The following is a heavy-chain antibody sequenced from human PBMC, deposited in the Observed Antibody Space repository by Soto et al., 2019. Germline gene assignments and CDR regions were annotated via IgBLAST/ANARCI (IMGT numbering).Heavy chain of an antibody. CDR3: ALALSTTDYDSSGYYLYYFDY. J-gene: IGHJ4*02. V-gene: IGHV2-5*01. CDR2: IYWNDDK. D-gene: IGHD3-22*01. Sequence: QITLKESGPTLVKPTQPLTLTCTFSGFSLSTSGVGVGWIRQPPGKALEWLALIYWNDDKRYSPSLKSRLTITKDTSKNQVVLTMTNMDPVDTATYYCALALSTTDYDSSGYYLYYFDYWGQGTLVTVSS. CDR1: GFSLSTSGVG.